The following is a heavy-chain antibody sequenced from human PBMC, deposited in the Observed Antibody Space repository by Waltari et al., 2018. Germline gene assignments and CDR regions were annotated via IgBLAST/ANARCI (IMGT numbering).Heavy chain of an antibody. CDR3: AREDTAMVTIDY. CDR1: GGPISSGSYY. Sequence: QVQLQESGPGLVKPSQTLSLTCTVSGGPISSGSYYWSWIRQPAGKGLEWIGRIYTSGSTNYNPSLKSRVTISVDTSKNQFSLKLSSVTAADTAVYYCAREDTAMVTIDYWGQGTLVTVSS. J-gene: IGHJ4*02. D-gene: IGHD5-18*01. CDR2: IYTSGST. V-gene: IGHV4-61*02.